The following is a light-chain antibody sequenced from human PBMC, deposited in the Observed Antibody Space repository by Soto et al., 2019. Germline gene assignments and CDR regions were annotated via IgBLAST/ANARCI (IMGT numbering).Light chain of an antibody. CDR2: DAS. J-gene: IGKJ1*01. CDR3: QQYGSSGT. Sequence: EIVLTQSPDTLSLSPGERATLSCRASQSVRNNYLAWYQVRPGQAPRLLIYDASTKATAIPDRISGGGSGTDFTLTISRLEPEDFAVYYCQQYGSSGTFGQGTKVDIK. CDR1: QSVRNNY. V-gene: IGKV3-20*01.